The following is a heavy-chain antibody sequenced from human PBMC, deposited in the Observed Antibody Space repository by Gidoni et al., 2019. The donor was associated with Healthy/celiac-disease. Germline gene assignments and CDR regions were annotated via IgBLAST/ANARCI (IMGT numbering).Heavy chain of an antibody. J-gene: IGHJ6*02. Sequence: EVQLVESGGGLIQPGGSLRLACAAAGFTFSNDVMSWVRQAPGQGLGWVSAISGSGGGSFYADSVKGRFSISRDNSKNTLYLQMNSLRAEDTAVYYCAKTHYGDYGYYYGMDVWGQGTTVTVSS. CDR1: GFTFSNDV. CDR2: ISGSGGGS. CDR3: AKTHYGDYGYYYGMDV. V-gene: IGHV3-23*04. D-gene: IGHD4-17*01.